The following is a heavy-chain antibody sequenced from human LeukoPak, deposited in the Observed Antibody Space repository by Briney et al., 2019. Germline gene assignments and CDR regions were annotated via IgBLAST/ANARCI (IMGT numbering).Heavy chain of an antibody. D-gene: IGHD2-2*01. Sequence: GGSLRLSCAASGFTFSSYAMHWVRQAPGKGLEWVAVIWYDGSNKYYADSVKGRFTISRDNSKNTLYLQMNSLRAEDTAVYYCAREPEDCSSTSCPLSSWGQGTLVTVSS. V-gene: IGHV3-33*08. CDR3: AREPEDCSSTSCPLSS. CDR2: IWYDGSNK. CDR1: GFTFSSYA. J-gene: IGHJ4*02.